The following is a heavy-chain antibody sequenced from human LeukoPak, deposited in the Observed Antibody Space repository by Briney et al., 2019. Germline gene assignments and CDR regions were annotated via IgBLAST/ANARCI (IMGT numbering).Heavy chain of an antibody. CDR2: ISYDGSNK. CDR3: AKDRVSWAVAGGSHFDY. J-gene: IGHJ4*02. D-gene: IGHD6-19*01. CDR1: GFTFGAYA. Sequence: GGSLRLSCAASGFTFGAYAMHWVRQSPGKGLEWVAVISYDGSNKYYADSVKGRFTISRDNSKNTLYLQMNSLRAEDTAVYYCAKDRVSWAVAGGSHFDYWGQGTLVTVSS. V-gene: IGHV3-30*04.